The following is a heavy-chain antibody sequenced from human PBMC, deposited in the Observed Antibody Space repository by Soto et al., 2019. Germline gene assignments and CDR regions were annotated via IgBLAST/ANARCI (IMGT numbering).Heavy chain of an antibody. Sequence: PSQNLSLTCAISGDSVSSNSAAWNWIRQSPSRGLEWLGRTYYRSKWYNDYAVSVKSRITINPDTSKNQFSLQLNSVTPEDTAVYYCARGNSSGYYLGDYYYGMDVWGQGTTVTVSS. CDR1: GDSVSSNSAA. V-gene: IGHV6-1*01. J-gene: IGHJ6*02. D-gene: IGHD3-22*01. CDR2: TYYRSKWYN. CDR3: ARGNSSGYYLGDYYYGMDV.